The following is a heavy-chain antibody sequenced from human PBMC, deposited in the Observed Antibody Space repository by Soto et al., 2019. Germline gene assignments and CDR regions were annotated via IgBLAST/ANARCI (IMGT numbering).Heavy chain of an antibody. CDR1: GFTFSSYA. J-gene: IGHJ3*02. Sequence: GGSLRLSCAASGFTFSSYAMSWVRQAPGKGLEWVSAISGSGGSTYYTDSVKGRFTISRDNSKNTLYLQMNSLRAEDTAVYYCAKDRSSGWYGDAFDIWGQGTMVTVSS. CDR2: ISGSGGST. CDR3: AKDRSSGWYGDAFDI. D-gene: IGHD6-19*01. V-gene: IGHV3-23*01.